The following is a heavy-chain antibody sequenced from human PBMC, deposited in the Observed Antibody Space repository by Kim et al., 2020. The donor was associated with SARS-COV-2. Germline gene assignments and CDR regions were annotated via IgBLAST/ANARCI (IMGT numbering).Heavy chain of an antibody. D-gene: IGHD1-1*01. Sequence: TNYTPPRRGRVTISLDKSKNQVSLTLTTVTAVDTAIYYCARHKMSTNAFDIWGQGTTVTVSS. V-gene: IGHV4-4*02. J-gene: IGHJ3*02. CDR3: ARHKMSTNAFDI.